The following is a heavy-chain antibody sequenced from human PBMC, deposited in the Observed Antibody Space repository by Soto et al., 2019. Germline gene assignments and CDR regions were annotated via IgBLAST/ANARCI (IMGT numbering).Heavy chain of an antibody. D-gene: IGHD2-15*01. Sequence: VQLVESGGGLVQPGGSLRLSCAASGFTFSSYSMNWVRQAPGEGLEWVSYISSSSSTIYYADSVKGRFTISRDNAKNSLYLQMNSLRAEDTAVYYCARDKGRSPLDYWGQGTLVTVSS. J-gene: IGHJ4*02. CDR1: GFTFSSYS. V-gene: IGHV3-48*01. CDR2: ISSSSSTI. CDR3: ARDKGRSPLDY.